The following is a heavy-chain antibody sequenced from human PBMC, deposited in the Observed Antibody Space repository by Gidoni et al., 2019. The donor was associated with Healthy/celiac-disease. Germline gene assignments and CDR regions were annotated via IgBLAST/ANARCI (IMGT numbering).Heavy chain of an antibody. J-gene: IGHJ4*02. D-gene: IGHD1-26*01. CDR2: ISYDGSNK. Sequence: QVQLVESGGGVVQPGRSLRLSCAASGFTFRSYAMHWVRQAPGKGLEWVAVISYDGSNKYYADSVKGRFTISRDNSKNTLYLQMNSLRAEDTAVYYCARESHSGSYLSVGYWGQGTLVTVSS. V-gene: IGHV3-30-3*01. CDR1: GFTFRSYA. CDR3: ARESHSGSYLSVGY.